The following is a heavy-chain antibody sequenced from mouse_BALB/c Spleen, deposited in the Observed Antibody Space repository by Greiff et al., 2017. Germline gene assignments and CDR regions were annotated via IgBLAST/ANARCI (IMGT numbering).Heavy chain of an antibody. D-gene: IGHD1-2*01. J-gene: IGHJ2*01. CDR1: GYSFTGYN. CDR2: IDPYNGGT. V-gene: IGHV1S135*01. Sequence: EVQLQQSGPELGKPGASVKISCKASGYSFTGYNMYWVKQSHRKSLEWIGYIDPYNGGTSYNQKSKGKATLTVDKSSSTAYMHLNSLTSEDSAIYYCARESLTATLDYWGQGTTLKSPQ. CDR3: ARESLTATLDY.